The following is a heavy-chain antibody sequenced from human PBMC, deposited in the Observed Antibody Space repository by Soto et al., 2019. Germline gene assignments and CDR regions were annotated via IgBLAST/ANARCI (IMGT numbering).Heavy chain of an antibody. V-gene: IGHV4-30-4*01. CDR3: ASFGVIGEPFEY. J-gene: IGHJ4*02. CDR1: GGSISSGDYY. Sequence: QVQLQESGPGLVKPSQTLSLTCTVSGGSISSGDYYWSWIRQPPGKGLEWIGYIYYSGSAYYNPSLKRRVTISLDTSKDQFSLKLSSVTAADTAVYYCASFGVIGEPFEYWGQGTLVAVSS. D-gene: IGHD3-10*01. CDR2: IYYSGSA.